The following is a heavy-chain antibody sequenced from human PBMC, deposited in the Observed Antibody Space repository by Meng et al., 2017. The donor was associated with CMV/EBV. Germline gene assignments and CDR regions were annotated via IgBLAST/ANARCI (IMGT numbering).Heavy chain of an antibody. J-gene: IGHJ4*02. V-gene: IGHV1-2*02. CDR1: GYTFTGYY. Sequence: SGYTFTGYYLHWVRQAPGQGLEWMGWINPNSGDANYAQNFQGRVTMTRDTSITTAYMQLSGLRSDDTAVYYCARAPRMWELGRFEYWGQGALVTVSS. CDR3: ARAPRMWELGRFEY. CDR2: INPNSGDA. D-gene: IGHD1-26*01.